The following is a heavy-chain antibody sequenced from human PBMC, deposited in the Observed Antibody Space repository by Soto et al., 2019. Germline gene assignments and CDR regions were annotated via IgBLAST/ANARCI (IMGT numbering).Heavy chain of an antibody. V-gene: IGHV1-3*01. J-gene: IGHJ4*02. Sequence: ASVKVSCKASGYTFTSYAMHWVRQAPGQRLEWMGWINAGNGNTKYSQKFQGRVTITRDTSASTAYMELSSLRSEDTAVYYCARVLGYCSSTSCYAGEDFDYWGQGTLVTVSS. CDR1: GYTFTSYA. CDR3: ARVLGYCSSTSCYAGEDFDY. D-gene: IGHD2-2*01. CDR2: INAGNGNT.